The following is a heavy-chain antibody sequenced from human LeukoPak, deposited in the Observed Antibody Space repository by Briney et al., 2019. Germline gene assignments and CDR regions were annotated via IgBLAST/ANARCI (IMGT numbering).Heavy chain of an antibody. V-gene: IGHV3-49*04. Sequence: GGSLRLSCAASGFTFSSYSMNWVRQAPGKGLEWVGFIRNKADGGTTEYAASVKGRFTISRDDSKSIAYLQMNSLKTEDTAVYYCTRLDYYCSSTTCDYNWFDPWGQGTLVTVSS. J-gene: IGHJ5*02. CDR1: GFTFSSYS. CDR2: IRNKADGGTT. CDR3: TRLDYYCSSTTCDYNWFDP. D-gene: IGHD2-2*01.